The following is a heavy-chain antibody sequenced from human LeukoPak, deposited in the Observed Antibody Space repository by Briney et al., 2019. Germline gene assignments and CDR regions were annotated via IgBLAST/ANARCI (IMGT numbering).Heavy chain of an antibody. D-gene: IGHD4-17*01. CDR2: INPSGGST. V-gene: IGHV1-46*01. CDR1: GYTFTSYY. Sequence: ASVKVSCKASGYTFTSYYMHWVRQAPGQGLEWMGIINPSGGSTSYAQKFQGRVTMTRDTSTSTVYMELSSLRSEDTAVYYCARDIYGDYSLSSPDYWGQGTLVTVSS. J-gene: IGHJ4*02. CDR3: ARDIYGDYSLSSPDY.